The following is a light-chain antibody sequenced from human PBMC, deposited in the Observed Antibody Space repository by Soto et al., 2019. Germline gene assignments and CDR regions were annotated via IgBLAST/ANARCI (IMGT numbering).Light chain of an antibody. CDR2: DAS. CDR1: QGIGSA. J-gene: IGKJ4*01. Sequence: AVQLTQSPSSLSASVGDRVTISFRASQGIGSALAWYQQNPGKAPKVLIYDASSLESGVPSRFSGSGSGTDFTLTISSLQPEDFATYYCQQANSFPLTFGGGTKVDIK. V-gene: IGKV1-13*02. CDR3: QQANSFPLT.